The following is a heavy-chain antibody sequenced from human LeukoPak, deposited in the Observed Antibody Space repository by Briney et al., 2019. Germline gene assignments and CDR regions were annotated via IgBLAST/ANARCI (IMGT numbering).Heavy chain of an antibody. D-gene: IGHD3-10*01. CDR3: ARVEVGLWFGERTNWFDP. V-gene: IGHV4-59*01. Sequence: SETLSLTCAVYGGSFSGYYWSWIRQPPGKGLEWIGYIYYSGSTNYNPSLKSRVTISVDTSKNQFSLKLSSVTAADTAVYYCARVEVGLWFGERTNWFDPWGQGTLVTVSS. J-gene: IGHJ5*02. CDR2: IYYSGST. CDR1: GGSFSGYY.